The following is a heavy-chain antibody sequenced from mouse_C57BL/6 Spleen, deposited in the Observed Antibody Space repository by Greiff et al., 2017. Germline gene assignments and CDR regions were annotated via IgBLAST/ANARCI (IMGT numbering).Heavy chain of an antibody. D-gene: IGHD2-2*01. CDR3: ARRGVTTGFAY. Sequence: EVMLVESGGGLVQPGGSLKLSCAASGFTFSDYYMYWVRQTPEKRLEWVAYISNGGGSTYYPDTVKGRFTISSDNAKNTLYLQMSRLKSEDTAMYYCARRGVTTGFAYWGQGTLVTVSA. J-gene: IGHJ3*01. CDR2: ISNGGGST. CDR1: GFTFSDYY. V-gene: IGHV5-12*01.